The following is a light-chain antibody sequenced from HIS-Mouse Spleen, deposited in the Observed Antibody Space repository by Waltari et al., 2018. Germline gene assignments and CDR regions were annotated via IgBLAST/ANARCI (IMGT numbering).Light chain of an antibody. V-gene: IGLV1-47*01. Sequence: QSVLTQPPSASGTPGQRVTISCSGSSSNIGSNYVYWYQQLPGTAPKLLIYRNNQRPVGVPDRFSGSKSGTSASLAISGRRSEDEADYYCAAWDDSLSGVVFGGGTKLTVL. CDR3: AAWDDSLSGVV. CDR2: RNN. CDR1: SSNIGSNY. J-gene: IGLJ2*01.